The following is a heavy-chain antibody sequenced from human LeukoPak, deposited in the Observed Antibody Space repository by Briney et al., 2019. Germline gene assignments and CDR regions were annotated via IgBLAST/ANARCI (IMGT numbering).Heavy chain of an antibody. CDR2: IYTSGST. J-gene: IGHJ3*02. V-gene: IGHV4-61*02. CDR1: GGSISSGSYY. Sequence: PSETLSLTCTVSGGSISSGSYYWSWIRQPAGKGLEWIGRIYTSGSTNYNPSLKSRVTISVDTSKNQFSLKLSSVTTADTAVYYCASKGAVAGRAFDIWGQGTMVTVSS. CDR3: ASKGAVAGRAFDI. D-gene: IGHD6-19*01.